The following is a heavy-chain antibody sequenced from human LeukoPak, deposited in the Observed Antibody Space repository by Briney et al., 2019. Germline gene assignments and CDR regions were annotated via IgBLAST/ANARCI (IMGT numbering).Heavy chain of an antibody. CDR2: INPKSGGRDT. D-gene: IGHD2-21*01. J-gene: IGHJ4*02. CDR3: AKGHYDGDHPHYDGGSVDS. V-gene: IGHV1-2*02. Sequence: ASVKVSCKALEYTFTDYYIHWVRQAPGQGLEWMGWINPKSGGRDTNYAQKFRGRVTMTTDTSISTAYMELSRLRSDDTAVYFCAKGHYDGDHPHYDGGSVDSWGQGTHMTVSS. CDR1: EYTFTDYY.